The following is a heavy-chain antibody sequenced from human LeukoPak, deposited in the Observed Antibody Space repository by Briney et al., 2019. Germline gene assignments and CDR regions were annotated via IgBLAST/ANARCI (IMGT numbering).Heavy chain of an antibody. CDR3: AKGASYGTYDAFDF. V-gene: IGHV3-9*03. CDR1: GFTFDDYA. CDR2: ISWNSGSI. D-gene: IGHD3-16*01. Sequence: GGSLRLSCAASGFTFDDYAMHWARHAPGKGLEWVSGISWNSGSIGYADSVKGRFTISRDNAKSSLSLQMNSLRAEDMALYYCAKGASYGTYDAFDFWGQGTMVTVSS. J-gene: IGHJ3*01.